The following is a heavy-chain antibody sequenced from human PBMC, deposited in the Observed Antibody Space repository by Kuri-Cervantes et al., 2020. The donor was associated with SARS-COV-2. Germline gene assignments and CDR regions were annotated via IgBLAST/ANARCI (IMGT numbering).Heavy chain of an antibody. D-gene: IGHD3-3*01. J-gene: IGHJ2*01. Sequence: GESLKISCAASGFTFSDYYMSWIRQAPGKGLEWVAVISYDGSNKYYADSVKGRFTISRDNSKNTLYLQMNSLRAEDTAVYYCAKDAYYDFWSGYYPDWYFDLWGRGTLVTVSS. CDR3: AKDAYYDFWSGYYPDWYFDL. CDR1: GFTFSDYY. V-gene: IGHV3-30*18. CDR2: ISYDGSNK.